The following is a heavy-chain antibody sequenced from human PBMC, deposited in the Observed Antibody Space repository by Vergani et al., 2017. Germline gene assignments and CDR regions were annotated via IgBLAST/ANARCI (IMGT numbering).Heavy chain of an antibody. J-gene: IGHJ4*02. CDR1: GYTFTGYY. V-gene: IGHV1-2*02. CDR3: ARDHQGPTTLDY. D-gene: IGHD1-26*01. CDR2: INPNTGGT. Sequence: QVQLVQSGAEVKKPGASVKVSCKASGYTFTGYYIHWVRQAPGRGLEWMGWINPNTGGTNYAQKFQGRVTLTRDTSSTTAYMDLASLTSDDTAIYYCARDHQGPTTLDYWGQGSLVTVAS.